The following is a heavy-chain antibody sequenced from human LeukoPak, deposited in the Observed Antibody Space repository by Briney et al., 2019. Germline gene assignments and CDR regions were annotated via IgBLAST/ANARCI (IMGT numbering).Heavy chain of an antibody. Sequence: GGSLRLSCAASGFTFSSYAMHWVRQAPGKGLEYVSAISSNGGSTYYANSVKGRFTISRDNSKNTLYLQMGSLRAEDMAVYYCAREPRIAAAGSFDYWGQGTLVTVSS. V-gene: IGHV3-64*01. CDR2: ISSNGGST. CDR1: GFTFSSYA. D-gene: IGHD6-13*01. J-gene: IGHJ4*02. CDR3: AREPRIAAAGSFDY.